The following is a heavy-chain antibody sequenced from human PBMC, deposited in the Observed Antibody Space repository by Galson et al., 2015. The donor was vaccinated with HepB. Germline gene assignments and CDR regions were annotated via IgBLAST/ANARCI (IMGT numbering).Heavy chain of an antibody. D-gene: IGHD2-8*01. Sequence: SLRLSCAASGFTFSSYSMNWVRQAPGKGLEWVSYISSSSSTIYYADSVKGRFTISRDNAKNSLYLQMNSLRDEDTAVYYCARDREGYCTNGVCYYYYGMDVWGQGTTVTVSS. J-gene: IGHJ6*02. CDR2: ISSSSSTI. CDR1: GFTFSSYS. V-gene: IGHV3-48*02. CDR3: ARDREGYCTNGVCYYYYGMDV.